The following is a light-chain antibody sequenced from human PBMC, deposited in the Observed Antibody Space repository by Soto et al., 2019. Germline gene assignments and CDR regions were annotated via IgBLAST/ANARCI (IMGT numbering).Light chain of an antibody. CDR1: SSDVGGYNY. V-gene: IGLV2-8*01. J-gene: IGLJ1*01. CDR3: SSYAGSNSQV. Sequence: SALTQPPSASGSPGQSVTISCTGTSSDVGGYNYVSWYQQHPGRAPKLMIYEVSKRPSGVPDRFSGSKSGNTASLTVSGLQTEDEADYYCSSYAGSNSQVFGTGTKVTVL. CDR2: EVS.